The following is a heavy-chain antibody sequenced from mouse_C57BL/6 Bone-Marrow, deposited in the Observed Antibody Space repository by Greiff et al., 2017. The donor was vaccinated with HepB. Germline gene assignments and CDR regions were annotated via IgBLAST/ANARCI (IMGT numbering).Heavy chain of an antibody. Sequence: VKLQQPGAELVKPGASVKLSCKASGYTFTSYWMQWVKQRPGQGLEWIGEIDPSDSYTNYNQKFKGKATLTVDTSSSTAYMQLSSLTSEDSAVYYCARSRTTVVDWFAYWGQGTLVTVSA. J-gene: IGHJ3*01. CDR3: ARSRTTVVDWFAY. D-gene: IGHD1-1*01. V-gene: IGHV1-50*01. CDR2: IDPSDSYT. CDR1: GYTFTSYW.